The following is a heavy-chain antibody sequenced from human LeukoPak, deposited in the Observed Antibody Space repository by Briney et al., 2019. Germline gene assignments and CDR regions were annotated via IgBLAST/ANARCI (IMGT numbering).Heavy chain of an antibody. CDR3: ARDAQSGAFSDFDY. CDR1: GFTFGNYA. V-gene: IGHV3-30-3*01. CDR2: ITHNGGTQ. D-gene: IGHD1-26*01. Sequence: GGSLRLSCEASGFTFGNYAIHWVRQVPGEGLEWVAIITHNGGTQYYADSVKGRFTISRDNSQSTVSLQMNSLRPEDTAVYYCARDAQSGAFSDFDYWGQGTLVTVSS. J-gene: IGHJ4*02.